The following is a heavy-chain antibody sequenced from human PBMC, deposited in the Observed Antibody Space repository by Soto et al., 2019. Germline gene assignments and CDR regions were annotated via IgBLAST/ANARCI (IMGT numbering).Heavy chain of an antibody. J-gene: IGHJ3*02. Sequence: EVQLLESGGGVVQPGGSLRLSCAASGFTFSAYAMSWVRQAPGKGLQWMSGVGGSDTDKHYADSVRGRFTVSRDNSKNTLYLQMNSLRADDTAVYYCAKDATAVNGVWDPFDMWGQGTEVTVSS. CDR3: AKDATAVNGVWDPFDM. V-gene: IGHV3-23*01. CDR1: GFTFSAYA. CDR2: VGGSDTDK. D-gene: IGHD2-8*01.